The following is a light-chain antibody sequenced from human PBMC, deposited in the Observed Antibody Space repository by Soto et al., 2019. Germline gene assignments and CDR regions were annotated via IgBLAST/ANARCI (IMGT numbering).Light chain of an antibody. J-gene: IGKJ1*01. CDR1: QTISSW. V-gene: IGKV1-5*03. CDR3: QQYSTYTPRT. Sequence: IQRTQSPSTPSGSVGDSVSITCRASQTISSWLAWYQQKPGKAPKLLIYKASTLKSGVPSRFSGSGSGTEFTLTISSLQPDDFATYYCQQYSTYTPRTFGQGTKVDIK. CDR2: KAS.